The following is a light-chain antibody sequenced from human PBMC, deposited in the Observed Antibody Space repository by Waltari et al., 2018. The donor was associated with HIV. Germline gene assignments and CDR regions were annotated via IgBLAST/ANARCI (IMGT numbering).Light chain of an antibody. J-gene: IGKJ2*01. CDR2: WAS. CDR3: HQYYSSPQT. V-gene: IGKV4-1*01. Sequence: DIVMTQAPDSLAVSLGARATINCKPSPCASYSVNYKNYLAWYQQKPGQPPRLLIYWASTRGSGVPDRFSGSGSGTDFTLTISSLQAEDVAVYYCHQYYSSPQTFGQGTRLEIK. CDR1: PCASYSVNYKNY.